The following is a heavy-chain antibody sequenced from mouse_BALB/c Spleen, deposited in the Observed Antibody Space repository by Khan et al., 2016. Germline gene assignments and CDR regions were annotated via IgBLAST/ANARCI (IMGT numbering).Heavy chain of an antibody. V-gene: IGHV2-6-7*01. D-gene: IGHD2-2*01. CDR2: IWGDGST. CDR3: ARDGWGYCAIDY. Sequence: QVQLKESGPGLVAPSQSLSITCTVSGFSLIGYGVHWVRQPPGKGLEWLGMIWGDGSTDYNSALKSRLNITKDNYKDQVFLKVNSLQTEDTARYYCARDGWGYCAIDYWGQGTSVTVSS. J-gene: IGHJ4*01. CDR1: GFSLIGYG.